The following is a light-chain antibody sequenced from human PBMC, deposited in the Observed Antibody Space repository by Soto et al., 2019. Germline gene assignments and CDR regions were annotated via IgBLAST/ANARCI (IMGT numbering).Light chain of an antibody. V-gene: IGKV3-11*01. J-gene: IGKJ4*01. CDR3: QQRSNWPLT. CDR2: DAS. Sequence: EIVLTQSPATLSLSPGERATLSCRASQSVSSYLAWYQQKPGQPPRLLIYDASNRATGIPARLRGSGSGTGFTLTISSLKPEDFAVYYCQQRSNWPLTFGGGTKVEIK. CDR1: QSVSSY.